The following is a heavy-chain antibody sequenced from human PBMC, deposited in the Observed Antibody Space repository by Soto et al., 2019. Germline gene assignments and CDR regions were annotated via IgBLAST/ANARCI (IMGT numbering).Heavy chain of an antibody. CDR2: IYQGGAT. CDR1: GYYIRSGYF. Sequence: SETLSLTCGVSGYYIRSGYFWGWIRQPPGKGPEWIGSIYQGGATHQNPSLKSRVSISIDTSKNEFSLNLRSVTAADTAVYFCVRDGGSYGYYYDSSGYVSFDHWGQGILVTVSS. CDR3: VRDGGSYGYYYDSSGYVSFDH. J-gene: IGHJ4*02. V-gene: IGHV4-38-2*01. D-gene: IGHD3-22*01.